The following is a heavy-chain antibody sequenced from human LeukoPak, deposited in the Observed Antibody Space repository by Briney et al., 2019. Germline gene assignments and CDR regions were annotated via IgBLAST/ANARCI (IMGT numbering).Heavy chain of an antibody. J-gene: IGHJ4*01. D-gene: IGHD1-1*01. Sequence: GGSLRLSCAASGFIFSRYWMYWVRQVPGKGLVWVSRISSDGSDASYADSVEGRFATSRDSARNTLYLQMNSLRAEDTAVYYCARSRDNVIDYWGHGTLVTVSS. V-gene: IGHV3-74*01. CDR3: ARSRDNVIDY. CDR2: ISSDGSDA. CDR1: GFIFSRYW.